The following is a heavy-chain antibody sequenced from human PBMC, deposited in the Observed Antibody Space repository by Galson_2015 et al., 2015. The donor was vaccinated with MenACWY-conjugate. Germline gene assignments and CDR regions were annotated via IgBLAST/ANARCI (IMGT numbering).Heavy chain of an antibody. Sequence: SLRLSCAASGFIFSDFGMSWVRQAPGKGLVWVSRINSDGSSTSYADSVKGRFTISRDNAKNTLYLQMNSLRAEDTAVYYCAQYCSSTSCYAGKGAWGQGTLVTVSS. CDR1: GFIFSDFG. V-gene: IGHV3-74*01. CDR2: INSDGSST. J-gene: IGHJ5*02. D-gene: IGHD2-2*01. CDR3: AQYCSSTSCYAGKGA.